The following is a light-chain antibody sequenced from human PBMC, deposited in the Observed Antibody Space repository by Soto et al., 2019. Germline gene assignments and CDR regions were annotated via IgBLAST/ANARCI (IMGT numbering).Light chain of an antibody. CDR2: AAS. V-gene: IGKV1-6*01. CDR3: LQDYNYPRT. CDR1: QGIRND. Sequence: IQMTQSPSTLSASVGVTVTITCRASQGIRNDLGWYQQKPGKAPKVLIHAASNLQSGVPSRFSGSGSGTDFTLTISSLQPEDFATYYCLQDYNYPRTFGQGTKVDIK. J-gene: IGKJ1*01.